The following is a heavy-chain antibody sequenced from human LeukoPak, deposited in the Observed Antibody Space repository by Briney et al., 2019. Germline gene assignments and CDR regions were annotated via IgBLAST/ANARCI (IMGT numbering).Heavy chain of an antibody. V-gene: IGHV3-23*01. CDR1: GFIFSSYA. Sequence: GGSLRLSCAASGFIFSSYAMSWVRQAPGKGLEWVSTISGSGGSTYYADSVKGRFTISRDNSKNTVYLQMNSLRAEDTAVYYCARVIAVAGIIDPWGQGTLVTVSS. D-gene: IGHD6-19*01. J-gene: IGHJ5*02. CDR2: ISGSGGST. CDR3: ARVIAVAGIIDP.